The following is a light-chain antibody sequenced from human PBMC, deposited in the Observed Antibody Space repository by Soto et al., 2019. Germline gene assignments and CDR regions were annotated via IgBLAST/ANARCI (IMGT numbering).Light chain of an antibody. CDR3: HESPCWPPGR. Sequence: EIVLIQYPRTLSVYREERATLSCRTSQSVSSNLAWYQQKPGQAPRLLIYGASTRATGIPARFSGSVSGTEFTLTSLRFQSSYFAAHYSHESPCWPPGRYAQGTKVDIK. CDR1: QSVSSN. J-gene: IGKJ1*01. CDR2: GAS. V-gene: IGKV3-15*01.